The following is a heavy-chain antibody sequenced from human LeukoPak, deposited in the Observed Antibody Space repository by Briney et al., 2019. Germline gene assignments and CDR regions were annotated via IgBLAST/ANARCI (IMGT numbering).Heavy chain of an antibody. CDR2: IFYTGST. J-gene: IGHJ2*01. CDR3: ARQTSGYAYWYFDL. CDR1: GGSINNYY. V-gene: IGHV4-59*08. Sequence: SETLSLTCTVSGGSINNYYWSWIRQPPGKGLEWIGYIFYTGSTSFNPSLKSRVTISIDTSKNQFSLRLSSVTAADTAVYYCARQTSGYAYWYFDLWGRGTLVIVSS. D-gene: IGHD5-12*01.